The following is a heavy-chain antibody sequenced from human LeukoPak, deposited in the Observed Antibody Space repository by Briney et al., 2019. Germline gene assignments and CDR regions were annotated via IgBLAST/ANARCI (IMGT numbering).Heavy chain of an antibody. CDR1: GGSISNYY. CDR3: ARNSAVATSRSWFDP. Sequence: SETLSLTCTVSGGSISNYYWSWIRQPPGKGLEWIGYAYYSGSTTYNPSLESRVTISVDTSENQFSLKLTAVTAADTAVYYCARNSAVATSRSWFDPWGQGTLVTVSS. V-gene: IGHV4-59*08. J-gene: IGHJ5*02. D-gene: IGHD6-19*01. CDR2: AYYSGST.